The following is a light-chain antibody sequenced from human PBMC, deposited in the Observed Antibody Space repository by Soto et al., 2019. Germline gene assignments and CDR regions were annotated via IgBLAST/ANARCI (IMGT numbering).Light chain of an antibody. CDR1: SSNIGSNY. V-gene: IGLV1-47*01. J-gene: IGLJ7*01. CDR2: RNN. CDR3: AAWDDSLSCPV. Sequence: QSVLTQPPSASGTPGQRVTISCSGSSSNIGSNYVYWYQQPPGTAPKLLIYRNNQRPSGVPDRFSGSKSGTSASLAISGLRSEDEADYYCAAWDDSLSCPVFGGGTQLTVL.